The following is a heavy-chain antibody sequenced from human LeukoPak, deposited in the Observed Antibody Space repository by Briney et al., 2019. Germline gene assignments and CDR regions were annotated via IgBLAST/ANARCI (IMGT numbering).Heavy chain of an antibody. CDR2: IYYSGST. CDR1: GDSINSGGYF. V-gene: IGHV4-31*03. J-gene: IGHJ4*02. D-gene: IGHD5-12*01. CDR3: ASFGAVVATGDY. Sequence: PSQTLSLTRTVSGDSINSGGYFWSWIRQHPGKGLEWIGYIYYSGSTYYNPSLKSRVTISVDTSKNQFSLKLSSVTAADTAVYYCASFGAVVATGDYWGQGTLVTVSS.